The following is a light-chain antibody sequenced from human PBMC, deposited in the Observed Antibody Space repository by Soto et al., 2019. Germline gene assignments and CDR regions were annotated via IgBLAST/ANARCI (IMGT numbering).Light chain of an antibody. CDR3: SSYTSSSTVV. V-gene: IGLV2-14*01. CDR2: DVS. J-gene: IGLJ2*01. CDR1: SSDVGGYNY. Sequence: QSALTQPASGSGSLGQSITISCTGTSSDVGGYNYVSWYQQHPGKAPKLMIYDVSNRPSGVSNRFSGSKSGNTASLTISGLQAEDEADYYCSSYTSSSTVVFGGGTKLTVL.